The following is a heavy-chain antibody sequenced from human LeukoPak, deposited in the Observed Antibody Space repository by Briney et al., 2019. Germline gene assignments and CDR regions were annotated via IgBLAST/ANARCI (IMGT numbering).Heavy chain of an antibody. J-gene: IGHJ4*02. D-gene: IGHD3-10*01. CDR1: GYTFTGYY. Sequence: GASVKVSCKASGYTFTGYYVHWVRQAPGQGLEWMGRINPNSGGTNYAQEFQGRVTMTRDTSISTAYMELSSLRSDDTAMYYCTREDPYGSGSHDYWGEGTLVTVSS. V-gene: IGHV1-2*06. CDR2: INPNSGGT. CDR3: TREDPYGSGSHDY.